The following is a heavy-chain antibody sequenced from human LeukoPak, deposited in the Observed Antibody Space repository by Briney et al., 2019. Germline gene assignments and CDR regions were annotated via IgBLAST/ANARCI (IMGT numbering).Heavy chain of an antibody. D-gene: IGHD3/OR15-3a*01. Sequence: SETLSLTCAVYGGSFSGYYWSWIRQPPGKGLEWIGEINHSGSTNYNPSLKSRATISVDTFNNQFSLTLTSVTAADTAVYYCARGHYDFNTWGQGTLVTVSS. J-gene: IGHJ5*02. CDR1: GGSFSGYY. CDR2: INHSGST. CDR3: ARGHYDFNT. V-gene: IGHV4-34*01.